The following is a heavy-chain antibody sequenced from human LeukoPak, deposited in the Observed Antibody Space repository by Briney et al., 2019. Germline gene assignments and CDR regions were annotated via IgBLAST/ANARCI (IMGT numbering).Heavy chain of an antibody. CDR3: AKRDVSDSSGYFPLFAH. CDR1: GFTFNNYA. J-gene: IGHJ4*02. CDR2: ITGGGGIT. V-gene: IGHV3-23*01. D-gene: IGHD3-22*01. Sequence: PGGSLRLSCAASGFTFNNYAMTWVRQAPGKGLEWVSGITGGGGITYYADSVRGRLTISRDNSKNTLNLQMNSLRAEDTAVYYCAKRDVSDSSGYFPLFAHWGQGTLVTVSS.